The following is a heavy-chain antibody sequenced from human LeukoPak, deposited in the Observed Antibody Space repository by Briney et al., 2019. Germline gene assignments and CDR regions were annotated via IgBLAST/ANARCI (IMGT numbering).Heavy chain of an antibody. D-gene: IGHD3-10*01. CDR2: TRNKANSYTT. V-gene: IGHV3-72*01. J-gene: IGHJ4*02. CDR3: ARDRMVRGVILSYYFDY. Sequence: PGGSLRLSCAASGFTFSDHYMDWVRQAPGKGLEWVGRTRNKANSYTTEYAASVKGRFTISRDDSKNSLYLQMNSLKTEDTAVYYCARDRMVRGVILSYYFDYWGQGTLVTVSS. CDR1: GFTFSDHY.